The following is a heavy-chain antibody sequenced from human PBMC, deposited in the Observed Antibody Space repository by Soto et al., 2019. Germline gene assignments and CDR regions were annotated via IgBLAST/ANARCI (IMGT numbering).Heavy chain of an antibody. D-gene: IGHD4-17*01. CDR3: AKDVRYGVPSAADH. V-gene: IGHV3-30*18. Sequence: QVQLVESGGGVVQPGRSLRLSCAASGFTFSSYAMHWVRQAPGKGLEWVAVILYDGSNKKYADSEKGRFTMSRDNSKNTLYLQMNSLRPEDTAVYYCAKDVRYGVPSAADHWGQGTMVTVSS. CDR1: GFTFSSYA. J-gene: IGHJ4*02. CDR2: ILYDGSNK.